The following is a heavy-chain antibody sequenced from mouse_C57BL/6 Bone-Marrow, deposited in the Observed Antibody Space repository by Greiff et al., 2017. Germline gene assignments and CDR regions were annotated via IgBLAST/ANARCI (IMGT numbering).Heavy chain of an antibody. J-gene: IGHJ1*03. D-gene: IGHD2-4*01. V-gene: IGHV14-4*01. CDR3: TTTMSYWYFDV. CDR2: IDPENGDT. Sequence: DVQLQESGAELVRPGASVKLSCTASGFNIKDDYMHWVKQRPEQGLEWIGWIDPENGDTEYASKFQGKATITADTSSNTAYLQLSSLTSEDTAVYYCTTTMSYWYFDVWGTGTTVTVSS. CDR1: GFNIKDDY.